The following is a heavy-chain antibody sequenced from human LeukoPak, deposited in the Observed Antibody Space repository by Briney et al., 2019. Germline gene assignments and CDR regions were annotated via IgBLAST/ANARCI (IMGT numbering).Heavy chain of an antibody. Sequence: GESLKISCEGSGYSFSNYWIGWVRQMPGRGLEWMGIIYPGDYETRYSPSFQGLVTISVDKSISTAYLQWSSLKASDTAMYYCAIPPGYCGNDCSFDHWGQGTLVTVSS. V-gene: IGHV5-51*01. CDR1: GYSFSNYW. D-gene: IGHD2-21*02. J-gene: IGHJ4*02. CDR2: IYPGDYET. CDR3: AIPPGYCGNDCSFDH.